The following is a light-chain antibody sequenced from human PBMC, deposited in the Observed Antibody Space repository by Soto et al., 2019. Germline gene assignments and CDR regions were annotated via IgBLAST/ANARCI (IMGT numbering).Light chain of an antibody. J-gene: IGKJ4*01. V-gene: IGKV1-33*01. CDR1: QDISNS. Sequence: DIQMTQSPSSLSASVGDRVTITCQASQDISNSLNWYQQKPGKAPKLLIYDASNLETGVPSRFSGSGSGTDFTFTISSLQPEDSATYYCQQYDNLPLTFGGGTKVDIK. CDR2: DAS. CDR3: QQYDNLPLT.